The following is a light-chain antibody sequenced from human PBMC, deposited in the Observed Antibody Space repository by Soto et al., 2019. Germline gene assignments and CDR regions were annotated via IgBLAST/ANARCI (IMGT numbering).Light chain of an antibody. CDR3: SSYSSRAPLVV. CDR1: SSDVGGYDY. CDR2: DVS. J-gene: IGLJ2*01. Sequence: QSALTQPASVSGSPGQSITISCTGTSSDVGGYDYVSWYQQHPGKAPQLMIFDVSHRPSGVSHRFSGSKSGNTASLPISGLQAEDEADYYCSSYSSRAPLVVFGGGTKLTVL. V-gene: IGLV2-14*01.